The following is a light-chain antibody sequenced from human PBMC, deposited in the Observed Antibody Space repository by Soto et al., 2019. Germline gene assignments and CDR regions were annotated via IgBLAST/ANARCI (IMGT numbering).Light chain of an antibody. CDR3: SSYTSSSTLNYV. Sequence: QSALTQPASVSGSPGQSITISCTGTSSDVGGYNYVSWYQQHPGKAPKLMIYDVSNRPSGVSNRFSGSKSSNTASLTISGLQAEDEAEYYCSSYTSSSTLNYVFGTGTKVTVL. CDR2: DVS. CDR1: SSDVGGYNY. V-gene: IGLV2-14*01. J-gene: IGLJ1*01.